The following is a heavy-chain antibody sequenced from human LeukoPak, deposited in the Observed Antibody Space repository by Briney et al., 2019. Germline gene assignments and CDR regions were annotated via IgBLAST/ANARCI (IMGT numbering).Heavy chain of an antibody. V-gene: IGHV4-34*01. CDR1: GFTFRSYP. CDR3: ARGLSAIVH. J-gene: IGHJ4*02. Sequence: PGGSLRLSCAASGFTFRSYPTNWIRQPPGKGLEWIGEINHSGSTNYNPSLKSRVTISVDTSKNQFSLKLSSVTAADTAMYYCARGLSAIVHWGQGTLVTVSS. D-gene: IGHD2-21*02. CDR2: INHSGST.